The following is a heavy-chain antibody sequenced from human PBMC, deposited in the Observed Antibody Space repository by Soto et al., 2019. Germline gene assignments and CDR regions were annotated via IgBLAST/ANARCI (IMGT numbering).Heavy chain of an antibody. CDR1: GGTFSSYT. CDR2: IIPILGIA. CDR3: ARTGEQDRSFDL. Sequence: QVQLVQSGAEVKKPGSSVKVSCKASGGTFSSYTISWVRQAPGQGLECMGRIIPILGIANYAQKFQGRVTITADKPTTTAYMELSRLRSEDTAVYYCARTGEQDRSFDLWGRGTLVTVSS. J-gene: IGHJ2*01. D-gene: IGHD3-10*01. V-gene: IGHV1-69*02.